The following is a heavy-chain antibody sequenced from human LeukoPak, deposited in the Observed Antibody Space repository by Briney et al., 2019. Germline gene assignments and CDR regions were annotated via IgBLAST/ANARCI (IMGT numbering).Heavy chain of an antibody. V-gene: IGHV3-53*01. CDR3: ARYILAPGALDP. CDR1: GFTFSSYN. Sequence: PGGSLRLSCAASGFTFSSYNMNWVRQAPGKGLEWVSIIYGDGRTYYADFLKGRFTISRDSSKNTLHLQMDDLRAEDTAVYYCARYILAPGALDPWGQGTVVIVSS. CDR2: IYGDGRT. J-gene: IGHJ5*02.